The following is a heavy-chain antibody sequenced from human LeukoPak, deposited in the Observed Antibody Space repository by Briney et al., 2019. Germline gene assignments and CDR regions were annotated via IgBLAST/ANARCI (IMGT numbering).Heavy chain of an antibody. V-gene: IGHV4-39*01. Sequence: PSETLSLTCTVSGGSISSSSYYWGWIRQPPGKGLEWIGSIHYSGSTYYNPSLKSRVTISVDTSKNHFSLKLTSVTAADTAVYYCARHSNSGYALGFDYWGQGTLVTVSP. CDR2: IHYSGST. CDR1: GGSISSSSYY. CDR3: ARHSNSGYALGFDY. D-gene: IGHD5-12*01. J-gene: IGHJ4*02.